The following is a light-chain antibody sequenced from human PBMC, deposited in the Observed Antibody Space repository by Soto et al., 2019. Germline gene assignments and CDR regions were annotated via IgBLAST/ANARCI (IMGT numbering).Light chain of an antibody. Sequence: DSQMTQSRSSLSASVGDRVTITCRASQSISSYLNWYQQKPGKAPKLLIYAASSLQSGVPSRFSGSESGAVFTLTISSLQPEDFATYYCQQLHSYPITFAQGTRLEIK. J-gene: IGKJ5*01. CDR1: QSISSY. V-gene: IGKV1-9*01. CDR3: QQLHSYPIT. CDR2: AAS.